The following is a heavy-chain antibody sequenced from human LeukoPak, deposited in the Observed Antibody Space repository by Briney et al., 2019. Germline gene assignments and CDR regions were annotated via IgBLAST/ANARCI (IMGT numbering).Heavy chain of an antibody. CDR1: GGSISSGGYS. CDR2: IYHSGST. D-gene: IGHD3-9*01. Sequence: PSETLSLTCAVSGGSISSGGYSWSWIRQPPGKGLEGIGYIYHSGSTYYNPSLKSRVTISVDRSKNQFSLKLSSVTAADTAVYYCARAGLRYFDWPYNWFDPWGQGTLVTVSS. V-gene: IGHV4-30-2*01. CDR3: ARAGLRYFDWPYNWFDP. J-gene: IGHJ5*02.